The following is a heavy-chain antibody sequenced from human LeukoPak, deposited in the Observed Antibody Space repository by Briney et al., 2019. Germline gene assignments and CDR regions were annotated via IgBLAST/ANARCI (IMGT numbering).Heavy chain of an antibody. CDR2: INPNSGGT. CDR3: ARGGYSYGTESRWFDP. J-gene: IGHJ5*02. CDR1: GYTFTGYY. D-gene: IGHD5-18*01. Sequence: EASVKVSCKASGYTFTGYYMHWARQAPGQWLEWMGWINPNSGGTNYAQKFQGRVTMTRDTSISTAYMELSRLRSDDTAVYYCARGGYSYGTESRWFDPWGQGTLVTVSS. V-gene: IGHV1-2*02.